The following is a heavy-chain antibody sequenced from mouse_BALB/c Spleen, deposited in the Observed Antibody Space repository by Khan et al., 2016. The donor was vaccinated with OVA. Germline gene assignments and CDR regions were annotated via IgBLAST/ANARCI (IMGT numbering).Heavy chain of an antibody. D-gene: IGHD2-14*01. Sequence: VQLVESGAELARPGASVKMSCKASGYTFPSNTMHWVKQRPEQGLEWIGYINPRSDYTIYNQKFKDKATLTADISSTTAYMQLSSLTSDDSAVYYCARRTTGYAMDYWGQGTSVTVSS. J-gene: IGHJ4*01. CDR3: ARRTTGYAMDY. CDR2: INPRSDYT. V-gene: IGHV1-4*01. CDR1: GYTFPSNT.